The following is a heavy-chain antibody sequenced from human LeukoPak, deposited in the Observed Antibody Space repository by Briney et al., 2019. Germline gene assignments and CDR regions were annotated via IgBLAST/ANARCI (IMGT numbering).Heavy chain of an antibody. J-gene: IGHJ6*03. V-gene: IGHV1-2*02. CDR3: ARAFYPGYYSYMAV. Sequence: ASVKVSCKASGYSFTGYYIHWVRQAPGQGLEWMGWINPDGDVTKSAQKFQGRVTMTTDKSINTVFMELSGLTSDDTALYYCARAFYPGYYSYMAVRGKGTTVTVSS. CDR1: GYSFTGYY. D-gene: IGHD3-3*02. CDR2: INPDGDVT.